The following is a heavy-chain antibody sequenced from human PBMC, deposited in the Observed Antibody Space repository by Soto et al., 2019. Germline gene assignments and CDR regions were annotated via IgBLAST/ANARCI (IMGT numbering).Heavy chain of an antibody. CDR2: IYWDYAV. CDR3: AHRGGNSGWYAFYFDV. Sequence: QISLKESGPTLVKPTQTLTLTCTFSGFSLTTSGVGVGWIRQPPGKAPEWLGLIYWDYAVRYSPSLTSRLSINRDDSKNQVVLTVSNVDPMDTATSYCAHRGGNSGWYAFYFDVWGPVALVTVSS. CDR1: GFSLTTSGVG. D-gene: IGHD6-19*01. J-gene: IGHJ5*02. V-gene: IGHV2-5*02.